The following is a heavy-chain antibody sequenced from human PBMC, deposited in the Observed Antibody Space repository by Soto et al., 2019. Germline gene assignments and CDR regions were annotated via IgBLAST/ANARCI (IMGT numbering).Heavy chain of an antibody. J-gene: IGHJ4*02. CDR3: ARDGNFAFRGYSFGFDF. V-gene: IGHV1-2*06. D-gene: IGHD5-18*01. CDR1: GYRFTTHY. Sequence: QVQLVQSGAEVKKPGASVTVSCEASGYRFTTHYIHWVRQAPGQGLEWMGRMNLGTGGTTYAQKFQGRVTMTRDTSISTAYMEVSSLKSDDPAMYYCARDGNFAFRGYSFGFDFWGQGTLVTVSS. CDR2: MNLGTGGT.